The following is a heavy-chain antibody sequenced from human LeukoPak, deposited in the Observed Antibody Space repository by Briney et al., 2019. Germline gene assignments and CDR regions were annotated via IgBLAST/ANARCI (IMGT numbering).Heavy chain of an antibody. CDR2: ISSSSSYI. V-gene: IGHV3-21*01. CDR1: GFTFSSYS. J-gene: IGHJ4*02. Sequence: GGSLRLSCAASGFTFSSYSMNWVRQAPGKGLEWVSSISSSSSYIYYADSVEGRFTISRDNAKNSLYLQMNSLRAEDTAVYYCAREILSYCSGGSCRDYWGQGTLVTVSS. D-gene: IGHD2-15*01. CDR3: AREILSYCSGGSCRDY.